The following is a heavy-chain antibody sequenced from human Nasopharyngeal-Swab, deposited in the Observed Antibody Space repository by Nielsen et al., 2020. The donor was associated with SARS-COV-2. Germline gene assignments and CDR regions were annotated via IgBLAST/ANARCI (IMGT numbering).Heavy chain of an antibody. J-gene: IGHJ3*02. Sequence: ASVKVSCKASGYPFTDYGISWVRQAPGQGPEWMGWLSAYNGNTNYAQRVQGRVTMTTDTSTSTAYMELRSLRSDDTAVYYCARERRGGYHDAFDIWGQGTMVTVSS. CDR1: GYPFTDYG. CDR2: LSAYNGNT. D-gene: IGHD2-15*01. V-gene: IGHV1-18*01. CDR3: ARERRGGYHDAFDI.